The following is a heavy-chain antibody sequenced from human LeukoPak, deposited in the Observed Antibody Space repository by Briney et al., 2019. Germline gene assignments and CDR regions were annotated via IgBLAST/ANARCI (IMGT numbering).Heavy chain of an antibody. CDR1: GFTFSDYS. V-gene: IGHV3-48*04. D-gene: IGHD5-12*01. CDR2: VGISSGNT. Sequence: GGSLRLSCAASGFTFSDYSMNWVRQAPGKGLEWISYVGISSGNTKYADSVKGQFTISGDSAKNSVFLLMNNLRVDDTAVYYCARDHRYAFDNWGQGTLVTVSS. J-gene: IGHJ4*02. CDR3: ARDHRYAFDN.